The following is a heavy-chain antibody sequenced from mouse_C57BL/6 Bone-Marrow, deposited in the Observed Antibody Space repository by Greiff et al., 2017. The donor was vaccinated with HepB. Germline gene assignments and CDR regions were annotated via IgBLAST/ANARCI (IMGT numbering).Heavy chain of an antibody. CDR2: IYPGDGDT. J-gene: IGHJ4*01. CDR3: ARPSYYYGSSYEGYAMDY. CDR1: GYAFSSSW. D-gene: IGHD1-1*01. V-gene: IGHV1-82*01. Sequence: QVQLQQSGPELVKPGASVKISCKASGYAFSSSWMNWVKQRPGKGLEWIGRIYPGDGDTNYNGKFKGKATLTADKSSSTAYMQLSSLTSEDSAVYFCARPSYYYGSSYEGYAMDYWGQGTSVTVSS.